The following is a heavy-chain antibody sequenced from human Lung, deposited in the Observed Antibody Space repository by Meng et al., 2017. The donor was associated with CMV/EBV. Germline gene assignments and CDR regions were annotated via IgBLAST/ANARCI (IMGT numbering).Heavy chain of an antibody. J-gene: IGHJ5*02. Sequence: QAPLQESGPGLVKPSETLSLTCTVSGGSISSYYWSWIRQPPGKGLEWIGYIYYSGSTNYNPSLKSRVTISVDTSKNQFSLKLSSVTAADTAVYYCAREEGIGGFDPWGQGTLVTVSS. D-gene: IGHD3-10*01. CDR2: IYYSGST. CDR1: GGSISSYY. V-gene: IGHV4-59*01. CDR3: AREEGIGGFDP.